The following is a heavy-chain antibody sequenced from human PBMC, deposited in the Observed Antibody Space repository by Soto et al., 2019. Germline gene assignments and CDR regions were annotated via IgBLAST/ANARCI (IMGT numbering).Heavy chain of an antibody. CDR1: GGSISSGGYS. CDR3: ARLGYWFDP. J-gene: IGHJ5*02. Sequence: LSLTCAVSGGSISSGGYSWSWIRQPPGKGLEWIGYIYHSGSTYYNPSLKSRVTISVDRSKNQFSLKLSSVTAADTAVYYCARLGYWFDPWGQGTLVTSPQ. CDR2: IYHSGST. V-gene: IGHV4-30-2*01. D-gene: IGHD2-15*01.